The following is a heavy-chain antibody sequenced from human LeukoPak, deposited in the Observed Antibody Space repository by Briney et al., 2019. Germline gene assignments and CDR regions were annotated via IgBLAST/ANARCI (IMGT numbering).Heavy chain of an antibody. CDR1: GFTFSSYS. D-gene: IGHD1-1*01. Sequence: GGSLGLSCAASGFTFSSYSMNWVRQAPGKGLEWVAYISSSSSLIYYAGSVKSRFTVSRDSAKRSLYLQMNSLRAEDTAVYYCARDGNRDGDMDVWGKGTTVTVSS. V-gene: IGHV3-48*01. CDR2: ISSSSSLI. CDR3: ARDGNRDGDMDV. J-gene: IGHJ6*03.